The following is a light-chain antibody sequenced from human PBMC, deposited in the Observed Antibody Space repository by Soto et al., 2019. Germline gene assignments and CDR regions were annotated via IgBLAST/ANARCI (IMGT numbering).Light chain of an antibody. CDR2: EVN. V-gene: IGLV2-8*01. CDR3: SSYAGYNNVI. Sequence: QSVLTQPPSASGSPGQSVTISCSGTSSDVGGFNYVSWYQQHPGKVPKLMIYEVNKRPSGVPDRFSGSKSGNTASLTVSGLQAEDEADYYCSSYAGYNNVIFGGGTKLTVL. CDR1: SSDVGGFNY. J-gene: IGLJ2*01.